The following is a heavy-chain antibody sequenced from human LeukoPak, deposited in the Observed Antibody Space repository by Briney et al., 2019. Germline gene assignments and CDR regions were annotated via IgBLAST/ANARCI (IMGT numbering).Heavy chain of an antibody. Sequence: GGSLRLSCAASGFTFSSYAMTWVRQAPGKSVQWVSTLSGSGGSTYYTDSVKGRFTISRDNSKNTLYLQMNSLRAEDTAIYYCAKRAFGENFFDFWGQGTLVTVSS. CDR1: GFTFSSYA. J-gene: IGHJ4*02. D-gene: IGHD3-10*01. CDR2: LSGSGGST. CDR3: AKRAFGENFFDF. V-gene: IGHV3-23*01.